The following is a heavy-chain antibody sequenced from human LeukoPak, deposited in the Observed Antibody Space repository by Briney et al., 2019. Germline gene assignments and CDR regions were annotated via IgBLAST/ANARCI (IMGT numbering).Heavy chain of an antibody. Sequence: GGSLRLSCAASGFTVSSNYMSWVRQAPGKGLEWVSVIYSGGSTYYADSVKGRFTISRDNSKNTLYLQMNSLRAEDTAVYYCARGGMMDSGVYFESWGQGTLVTASS. CDR1: GFTVSSNY. CDR3: ARGGMMDSGVYFES. V-gene: IGHV3-53*01. J-gene: IGHJ4*02. CDR2: IYSGGST. D-gene: IGHD1-26*01.